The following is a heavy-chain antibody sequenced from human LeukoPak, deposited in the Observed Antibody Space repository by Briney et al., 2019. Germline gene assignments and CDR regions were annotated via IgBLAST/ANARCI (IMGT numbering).Heavy chain of an antibody. CDR1: GFTFSSYC. J-gene: IGHJ4*02. CDR2: IKQDGSEK. D-gene: IGHD6-19*01. Sequence: GGSLTLSCAASGFTFSSYCMNWVRQAPGKGLEGLANIKQDGSEKDYVDSVKGRFTISRDNAKKSLYLQMNSLRAEDTAVYYCARVSSLAVAGFFDYWGQGILVTVSS. V-gene: IGHV3-7*01. CDR3: ARVSSLAVAGFFDY.